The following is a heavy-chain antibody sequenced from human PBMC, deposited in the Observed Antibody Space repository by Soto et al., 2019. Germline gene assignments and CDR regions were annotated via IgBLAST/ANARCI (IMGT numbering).Heavy chain of an antibody. D-gene: IGHD3-22*01. CDR2: IIPIFGTA. Sequence: SVKVSCKASGGTFSSYAISWVRQAPGQGLEWMGGIIPIFGTANYAQKSQGRVTITADESTSTAYMELSSLRSEDTAVYYCARGPPYYYDSSGYYYWFDPWGQGTLVTVSS. CDR1: GGTFSSYA. J-gene: IGHJ5*02. CDR3: ARGPPYYYDSSGYYYWFDP. V-gene: IGHV1-69*13.